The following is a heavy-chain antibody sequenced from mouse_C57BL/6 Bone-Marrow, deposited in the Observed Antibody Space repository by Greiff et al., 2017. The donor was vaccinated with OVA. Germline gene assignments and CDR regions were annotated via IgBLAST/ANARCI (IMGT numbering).Heavy chain of an antibody. Sequence: QVQLKESGAELARPGASVKLSCKASGYTFTSYGISWVKQRTGQGLEWIGEIYPRSGNTYYNEKFKGKAKLTADKSSSTAYMELRSLTSEDSAVYFCAREGELGPFAYWGQGTLVTVSA. CDR2: IYPRSGNT. V-gene: IGHV1-81*01. CDR1: GYTFTSYG. CDR3: AREGELGPFAY. J-gene: IGHJ3*01. D-gene: IGHD4-1*01.